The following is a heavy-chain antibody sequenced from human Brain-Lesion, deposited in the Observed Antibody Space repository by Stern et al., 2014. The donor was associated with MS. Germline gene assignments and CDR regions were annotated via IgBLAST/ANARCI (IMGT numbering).Heavy chain of an antibody. J-gene: IGHJ5*02. Sequence: EVQLVESGGGLVQPGGSLRLSCAASGFRFSNYWMRWVRQAPGKGPEWVANIKPDGREKYYVDSVKGRFTISRDNSKNSLYLQMNSLRAEDTAVYFCARGVDPWGQGTLVTVSS. CDR1: GFRFSNYW. V-gene: IGHV3-7*01. CDR2: IKPDGREK. CDR3: ARGVDP.